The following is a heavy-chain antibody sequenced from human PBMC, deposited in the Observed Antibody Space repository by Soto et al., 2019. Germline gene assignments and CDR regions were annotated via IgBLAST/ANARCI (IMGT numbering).Heavy chain of an antibody. CDR2: VKDSGSA. J-gene: IGHJ4*02. CDR1: GGSLSGFY. V-gene: IGHV4-34*01. CDR3: ASGRN. Sequence: SETLSLTCSVSGGSLSGFYWSWIRQPPGKGLEWIGEVKDSGSAKYNPSLRSRAVISLDTSETQFSLKLTSVTAADTAVYYCASGRNWGQGILVTVSS.